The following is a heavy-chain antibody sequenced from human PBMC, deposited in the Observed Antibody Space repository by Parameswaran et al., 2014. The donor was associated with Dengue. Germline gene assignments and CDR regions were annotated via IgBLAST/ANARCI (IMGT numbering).Heavy chain of an antibody. CDR2: INPNSGGT. Sequence: WVRQAPGQGLEWMGWINPNSGGTNYAQKFQGRVTMTRDTSISTAYMELSRLRSDDTALYYCARGVYGGNPEPFDFWGQGTLVTVSS. CDR3: ARGVYGGNPEPFDF. V-gene: IGHV1-2*02. D-gene: IGHD4-23*01. J-gene: IGHJ4*02.